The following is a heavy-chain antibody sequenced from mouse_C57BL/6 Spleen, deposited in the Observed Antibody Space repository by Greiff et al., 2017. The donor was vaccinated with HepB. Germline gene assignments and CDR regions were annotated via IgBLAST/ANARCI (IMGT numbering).Heavy chain of an antibody. V-gene: IGHV1-85*01. D-gene: IGHD2-4*01. Sequence: VQLKESGPELVKPGASVKLSCKASGYTFTSYDINWVKQRPGQGLEWIGWIYPRDGSTKYNEKFKGKATLTVDTSSSTAYMELHSLTSEDSAVYFCARVAYDYYFDYWGQGTTLTVSS. CDR2: IYPRDGST. CDR1: GYTFTSYD. CDR3: ARVAYDYYFDY. J-gene: IGHJ2*01.